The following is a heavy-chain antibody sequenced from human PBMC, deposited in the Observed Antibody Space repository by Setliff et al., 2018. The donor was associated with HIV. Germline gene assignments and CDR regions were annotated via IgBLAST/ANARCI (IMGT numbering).Heavy chain of an antibody. J-gene: IGHJ6*03. Sequence: GGSLRLSCAGSGFTFRSHWMNWVRQVPGKGLVWVSRINSDGSFTNYAASVKGRCTSSRDNAKHTLVLQMNSLRVEDSALYYCARDRVGYRSSYYFFYMDVWGKGTTVTVSS. CDR3: ARDRVGYRSSYYFFYMDV. CDR1: GFTFRSHW. CDR2: INSDGSFT. V-gene: IGHV3-74*01. D-gene: IGHD6-6*01.